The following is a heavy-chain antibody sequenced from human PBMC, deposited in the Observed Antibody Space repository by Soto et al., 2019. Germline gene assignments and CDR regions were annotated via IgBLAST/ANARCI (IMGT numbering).Heavy chain of an antibody. CDR1: GGSISSGGYY. Sequence: QVQLQESGPGLVKPSQTLSLTCTVSGGSISSGGYYWSWIRQHPGKGLEWIGYIYYSGSTYYNPASLCGVSISLYPSTNQFSLKLSSVTAADTAVYYCARDREIGGYDYWGQGTLVTVSS. J-gene: IGHJ4*02. CDR2: IYYSGST. V-gene: IGHV4-31*03. CDR3: ARDREIGGYDY. D-gene: IGHD3-10*01.